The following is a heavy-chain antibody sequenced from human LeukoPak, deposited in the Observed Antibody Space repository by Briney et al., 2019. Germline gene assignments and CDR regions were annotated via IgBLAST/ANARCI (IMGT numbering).Heavy chain of an antibody. Sequence: PSETLSLTCAVYGASFSGYYWSWIRQPPGKGLEWIGEINHSGSTNYNPSLKSRLTMSVDTSKNQFSLKLNSVTAADTAVYYCAREVEYYDSSGYRPHAFDIWGQGTVVAVSS. CDR3: AREVEYYDSSGYRPHAFDI. J-gene: IGHJ3*02. D-gene: IGHD3-22*01. CDR1: GASFSGYY. V-gene: IGHV4-34*01. CDR2: INHSGST.